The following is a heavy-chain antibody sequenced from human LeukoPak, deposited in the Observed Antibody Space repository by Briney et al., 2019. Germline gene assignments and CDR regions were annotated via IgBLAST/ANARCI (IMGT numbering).Heavy chain of an antibody. V-gene: IGHV4-34*01. D-gene: IGHD2-15*01. Sequence: SETLSLTCAVYGGSFSGYYWSWIRQPPGKGLEWIGEINHSGSTNYNPSLKSRVTISVDTSKNQFSLKLSSVTAADTAVYYCARFPRYCSGSSCYSAFDYWGQGTLVTVSS. CDR1: GGSFSGYY. CDR3: ARFPRYCSGSSCYSAFDY. CDR2: INHSGST. J-gene: IGHJ4*02.